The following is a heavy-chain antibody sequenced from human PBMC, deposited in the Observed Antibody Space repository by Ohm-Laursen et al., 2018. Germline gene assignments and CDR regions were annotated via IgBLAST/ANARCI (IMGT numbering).Heavy chain of an antibody. Sequence: GSLRLSCTAFGFTFSSYAMSWVRQAPGKGLEWVSTISGSGGSTYLADSVKGRFSISRDNSKNTLYLQMNSLRAEDTAVYYCAKGRAWMKDYWGQGTLVTVSS. D-gene: IGHD5-12*01. CDR3: AKGRAWMKDY. CDR1: GFTFSSYA. CDR2: ISGSGGST. J-gene: IGHJ4*02. V-gene: IGHV3-23*01.